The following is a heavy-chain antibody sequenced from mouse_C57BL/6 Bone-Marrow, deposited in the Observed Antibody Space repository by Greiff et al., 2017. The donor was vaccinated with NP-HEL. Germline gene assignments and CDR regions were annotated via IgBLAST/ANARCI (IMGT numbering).Heavy chain of an antibody. V-gene: IGHV1-47*01. CDR2: FHPYNDDT. D-gene: IGHD1-1*01. CDR3: ARRSNFDYAMDY. Sequence: QVQLQQSGAELVKPGASVKMSCKASGYTFTTYPIEWMKQSYGKCLEWIGNFHPYNDDTKYNEKFKGKATLTVEKSSSTVYLDLSRLPSYDSAVYYCARRSNFDYAMDYWGQGTSVTVSS. CDR1: GYTFTTYP. J-gene: IGHJ4*01.